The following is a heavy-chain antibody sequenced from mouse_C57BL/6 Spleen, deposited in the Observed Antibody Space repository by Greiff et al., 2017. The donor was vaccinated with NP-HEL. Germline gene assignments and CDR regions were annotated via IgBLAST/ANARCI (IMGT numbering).Heavy chain of an antibody. V-gene: IGHV14-2*01. J-gene: IGHJ3*01. D-gene: IGHD1-1*01. Sequence: VQLKQSGAELVKPGASVKLSCTASGFNIKDYYMHWVKQRTEQGLEWIGRIDPEDGETKYSPTFQGKATITADTSSNTAYLQLSSLTSEDTAVYYCARGGSSYDWFAYWGQGTLVTVSA. CDR2: IDPEDGET. CDR3: ARGGSSYDWFAY. CDR1: GFNIKDYY.